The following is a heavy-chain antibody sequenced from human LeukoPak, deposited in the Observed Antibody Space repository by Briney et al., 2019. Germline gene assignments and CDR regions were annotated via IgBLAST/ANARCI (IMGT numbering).Heavy chain of an antibody. D-gene: IGHD1-1*01. CDR1: GFTISSNY. V-gene: IGHV3-53*01. CDR2: IFNSGDT. CDR3: ARDPAPATGAFDI. Sequence: PGGSLRLSCAASGFTISSNYMNWVRQAPGKGLEWVSVIFNSGDTYYADSVKGRFTISRDTSKNTLYLQMNSLRVDDTAVYYCARDPAPATGAFDIWGQGTVVIIS. J-gene: IGHJ3*02.